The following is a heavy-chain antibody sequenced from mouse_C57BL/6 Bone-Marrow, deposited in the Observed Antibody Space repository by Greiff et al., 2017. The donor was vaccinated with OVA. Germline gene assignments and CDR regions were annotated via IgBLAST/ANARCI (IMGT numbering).Heavy chain of an antibody. Sequence: QVQLQQSGAELVRPGNSVKVSCKASGYAFTNYLIEWVKQRPGQGLEWIGVINPGSGGTNYNEKFKGKATLTADKSSSTAYMQLSSLTSEDSAVYFCAYYYGSSPFAYWGQGTLVTVSA. V-gene: IGHV1-54*01. CDR3: AYYYGSSPFAY. CDR1: GYAFTNYL. CDR2: INPGSGGT. D-gene: IGHD1-1*01. J-gene: IGHJ3*01.